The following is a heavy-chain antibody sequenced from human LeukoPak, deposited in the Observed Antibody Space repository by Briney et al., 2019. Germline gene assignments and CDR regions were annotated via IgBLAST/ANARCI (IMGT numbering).Heavy chain of an antibody. CDR1: GFTFSSHS. V-gene: IGHV3-23*01. CDR2: ISGNGVNT. Sequence: GGSLRLSCAASGFTFSSHSMNWVRQAPGKGLEWVSGISGNGVNTYHADSVKGRFTISRDNSKNTLYLQMNSLRVEDTAVYYCAKPMCSSTSCYRYFDYWGQGSPVTVSS. D-gene: IGHD2-2*01. J-gene: IGHJ4*02. CDR3: AKPMCSSTSCYRYFDY.